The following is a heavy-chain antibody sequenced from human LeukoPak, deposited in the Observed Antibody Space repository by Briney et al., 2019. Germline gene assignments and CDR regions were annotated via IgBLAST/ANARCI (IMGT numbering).Heavy chain of an antibody. D-gene: IGHD4-17*01. J-gene: IGHJ4*02. CDR2: IRTDGGST. CDR3: AKAVVTVTPRGFDY. V-gene: IGHV3-23*01. Sequence: GGSLRLSCAASGFTFSSYAMSWVRQAPGKGLVWVSRIRTDGGSTYYADSVKGRFTISRDNSKNTLYLQMNSLRAEDTAVYYCAKAVVTVTPRGFDYWGQGTLVTVSS. CDR1: GFTFSSYA.